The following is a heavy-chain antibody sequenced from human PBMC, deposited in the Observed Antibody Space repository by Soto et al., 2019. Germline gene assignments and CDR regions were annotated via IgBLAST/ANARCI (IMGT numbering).Heavy chain of an antibody. CDR2: ISSSSSYI. CDR1: GFTFSSYS. D-gene: IGHD2-21*02. Sequence: GGSLRLSCAASGFTFSSYSMNWVRQAPGKGLEWVSSISSSSSYIYYADSVKGRLTISRDNAKNSLYLQMNSLRAEDTAVYYCARDRLTGNEYGGNSGPSDYWGQGTLVTVSS. CDR3: ARDRLTGNEYGGNSGPSDY. V-gene: IGHV3-21*01. J-gene: IGHJ4*02.